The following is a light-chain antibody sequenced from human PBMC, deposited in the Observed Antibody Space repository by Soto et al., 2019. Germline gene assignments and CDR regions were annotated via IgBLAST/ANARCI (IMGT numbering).Light chain of an antibody. Sequence: DIVVTQSPLSLPVTPGEPASISCRSGQSLLHSNGRTFLAWYLQKPGQSPQILIYLGSNRVSGVPDRFSGSVSGRDFTLHISRVEAEDVGVYYCMQALQTPYTFGQGTKLEI. CDR3: MQALQTPYT. V-gene: IGKV2-28*01. J-gene: IGKJ2*01. CDR2: LGS. CDR1: QSLLHSNGRTF.